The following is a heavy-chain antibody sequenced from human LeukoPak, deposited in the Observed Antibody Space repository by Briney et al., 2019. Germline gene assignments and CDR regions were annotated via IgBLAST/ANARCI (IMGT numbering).Heavy chain of an antibody. J-gene: IGHJ4*02. D-gene: IGHD6-19*01. Sequence: ASVKVSCKASGYTFTSYGISWVRQAPGQGLEWMGWISAYNGNTNYAQKLQGRTTMTTDTSTSTAYMELRSLRSDDTAVYYCARDRLRIAVAGTSADYWGQGTLVTVS. CDR3: ARDRLRIAVAGTSADY. CDR1: GYTFTSYG. CDR2: ISAYNGNT. V-gene: IGHV1-18*01.